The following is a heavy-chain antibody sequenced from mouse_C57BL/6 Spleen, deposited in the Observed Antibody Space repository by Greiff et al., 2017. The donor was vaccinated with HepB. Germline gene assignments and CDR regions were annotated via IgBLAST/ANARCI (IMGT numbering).Heavy chain of an antibody. CDR3: ARSPVSTTVAWYFDV. CDR1: GFTLSSYT. J-gene: IGHJ1*03. V-gene: IGHV5-9*04. CDR2: ISGGGGNT. D-gene: IGHD1-1*01. Sequence: EVQGVESGGGLVKPGGSLKLSCAASGFTLSSYTMSWVRQTPEKRLEWVATISGGGGNTYYPDSVKARFTISRDNAKNTLYLPVSSLRSEDTAVYYSARSPVSTTVAWYFDVWGTGTTVTVSS.